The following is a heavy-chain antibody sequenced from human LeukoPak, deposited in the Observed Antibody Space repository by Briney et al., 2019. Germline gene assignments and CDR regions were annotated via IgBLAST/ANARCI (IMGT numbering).Heavy chain of an antibody. J-gene: IGHJ4*02. D-gene: IGHD4-23*01. Sequence: GGSLRLSCAASGFTFSSYWMSWVRQAPGKGLEWVANIKQGGSEKYYVDSVKGRFTISRDNAKNSLYLQMNSLRAEDTAVYYCARERHGGYVDYWGQGTLVTVSS. V-gene: IGHV3-7*01. CDR2: IKQGGSEK. CDR1: GFTFSSYW. CDR3: ARERHGGYVDY.